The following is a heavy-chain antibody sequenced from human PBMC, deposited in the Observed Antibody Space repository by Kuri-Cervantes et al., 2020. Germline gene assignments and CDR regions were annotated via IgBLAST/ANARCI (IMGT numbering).Heavy chain of an antibody. CDR1: GFTFSSYS. J-gene: IGHJ6*02. CDR3: ARDYSSSWYTPPVYYYYGMDV. D-gene: IGHD6-13*01. V-gene: IGHV3-21*01. Sequence: GESLKISCAASGFTFSSYSMNWVRQAPGKGLEWVSSISSSSSYIYYADSVKGRFTISRDNAKNSLYLQMNSLRAEDTAVYYCARDYSSSWYTPPVYYYYGMDVWGQGTTVTVSS. CDR2: ISSSSSYI.